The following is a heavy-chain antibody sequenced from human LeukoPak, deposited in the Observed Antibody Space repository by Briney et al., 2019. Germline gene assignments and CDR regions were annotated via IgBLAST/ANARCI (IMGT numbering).Heavy chain of an antibody. CDR2: IYYSGST. V-gene: IGHV4-61*01. Sequence: KPSEALSLTCTVSGGSVSSGSFYWSWIRQTPGKGLEWIGYIYYSGSTNYNPSLKSRVTISVDTSKNQFSLKLSSVTAADTAVYYCARSKLPGDFDYWGQGTLVTVSS. D-gene: IGHD3-10*01. J-gene: IGHJ4*02. CDR1: GGSVSSGSFY. CDR3: ARSKLPGDFDY.